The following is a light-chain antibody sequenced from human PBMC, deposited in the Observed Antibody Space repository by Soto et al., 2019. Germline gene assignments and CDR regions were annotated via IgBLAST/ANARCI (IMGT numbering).Light chain of an antibody. V-gene: IGKV1-5*03. CDR1: QSISTW. Sequence: DIQMTQSPSTLSASVGDRVTIACRASQSISTWLAWYQQKPGKAPKLLIYKASILESGVPSRFSGSGSATEFTLTISSLQPEDFASYYCQQYETFPLTFGGGTKVDIK. CDR2: KAS. CDR3: QQYETFPLT. J-gene: IGKJ4*01.